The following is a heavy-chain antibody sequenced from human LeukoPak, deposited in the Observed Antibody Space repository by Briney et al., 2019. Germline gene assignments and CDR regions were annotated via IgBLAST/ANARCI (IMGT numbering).Heavy chain of an antibody. V-gene: IGHV1-46*01. D-gene: IGHD6-13*01. CDR3: ARDVSLWGGRSPSDSSSWWSGDWFDP. Sequence: GASVKVSCKASGYTFTRYYMHWVRQAPGQGLEWMGIINPSGGSTSYAQKFQGRVTITTDESTSTAYMELSSLRSEDTAVYYCARDVSLWGGRSPSDSSSWWSGDWFDPWGQGTLVTVSS. CDR1: GYTFTRYY. J-gene: IGHJ5*02. CDR2: INPSGGST.